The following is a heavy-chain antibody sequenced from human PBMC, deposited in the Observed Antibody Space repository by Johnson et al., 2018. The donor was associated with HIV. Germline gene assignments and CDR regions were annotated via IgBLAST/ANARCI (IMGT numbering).Heavy chain of an antibody. V-gene: IGHV3-9*01. CDR2: ISWNSGSI. CDR3: AKDHPISV. Sequence: VQLVEFGGGLVQPGRSLRLSCAASGFTFDDYAMHWVRQAPGKGLEWVSGISWNSGSIGYADSVKGRFTISRDNAKNSLYLQMNSLRAEDTALYYCAKDHPISVWGQGTMVTVSS. J-gene: IGHJ3*01. CDR1: GFTFDDYA.